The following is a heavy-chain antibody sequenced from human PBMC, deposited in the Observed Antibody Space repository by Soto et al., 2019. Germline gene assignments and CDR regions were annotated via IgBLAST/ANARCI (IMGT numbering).Heavy chain of an antibody. CDR1: GDSINSNTYY. J-gene: IGHJ4*02. Sequence: SETLSLTCIVSGDSINSNTYYWAWIRQSPGKGLEWIGEINHSGSTNYNPSLKRRLTISIDTSKHQFTLKLNSVTAADTAVYYCVRGGEDTAMITGYFDHWGQGTLVTVSS. CDR2: INHSGST. V-gene: IGHV4-39*06. D-gene: IGHD5-18*01. CDR3: VRGGEDTAMITGYFDH.